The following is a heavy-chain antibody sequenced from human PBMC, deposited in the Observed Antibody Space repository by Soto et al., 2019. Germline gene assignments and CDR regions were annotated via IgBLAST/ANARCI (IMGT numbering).Heavy chain of an antibody. J-gene: IGHJ4*02. Sequence: PSETLSLTCAVYGGSFGGYYWSWIRQPPGKGLEWIGEINHSGSTNNNPSLKSRVTISVDTSKNQFSLKLSSVTAADTAVYYCARGLRSWTYYFDYWGQGNQVTVSS. CDR1: GGSFGGYY. CDR3: ARGLRSWTYYFDY. CDR2: INHSGST. D-gene: IGHD6-13*01. V-gene: IGHV4-34*01.